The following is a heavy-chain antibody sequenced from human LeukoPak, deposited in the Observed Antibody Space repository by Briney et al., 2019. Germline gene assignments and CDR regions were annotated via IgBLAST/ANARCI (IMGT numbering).Heavy chain of an antibody. D-gene: IGHD5-18*01. V-gene: IGHV3-23*01. CDR2: IFGSGGSP. Sequence: GSLSLSCEASGFTFGSHAMYWVRQAPGKGLEWVAGIFGSGGSPHYADSVKGRFTISRDNPRNTVYLQINSLRDDDTAVYYCGKTTVGYSSGQKPAWPVDFWGQGTLVTVSS. CDR1: GFTFGSHA. J-gene: IGHJ4*02. CDR3: GKTTVGYSSGQKPAWPVDF.